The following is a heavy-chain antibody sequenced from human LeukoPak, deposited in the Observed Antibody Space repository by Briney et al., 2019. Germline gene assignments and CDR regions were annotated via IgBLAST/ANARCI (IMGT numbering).Heavy chain of an antibody. V-gene: IGHV3-7*01. CDR2: IKQDGSEK. D-gene: IGHD1-26*01. CDR3: ARAVRIAGATDRIHYYYYMDV. Sequence: HSGGSLRLSCAASGFTFSSYWMSWVRQAPGKGLEWVANIKQDGSEKYYVDSVKGRFTISRDNAKNSLYLQMNSLRAEDTAVYYCARAVRIAGATDRIHYYYYMDVWGTGTTVTISS. CDR1: GFTFSSYW. J-gene: IGHJ6*03.